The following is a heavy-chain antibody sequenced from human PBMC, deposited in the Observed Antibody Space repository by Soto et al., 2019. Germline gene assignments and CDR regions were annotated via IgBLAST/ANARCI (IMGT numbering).Heavy chain of an antibody. CDR3: VRDGTKTLRDWFDP. D-gene: IGHD1-1*01. Sequence: PSETLSLTCTVSGASISGFYWSWIRKSAGKGLEWIGRIYATGTTDYNPSLKSRVMMSVDTSKKQFSLKLRSVTAADTAVYYCVRDGTKTLRDWFDPWGQGISVTISS. J-gene: IGHJ5*02. CDR2: IYATGTT. V-gene: IGHV4-4*07. CDR1: GASISGFY.